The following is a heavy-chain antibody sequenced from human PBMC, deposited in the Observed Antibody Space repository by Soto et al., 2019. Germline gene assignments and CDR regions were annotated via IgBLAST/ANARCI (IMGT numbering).Heavy chain of an antibody. Sequence: QVQLQESGPGLVKPSGTLSLTCAVSSDSISSSNWWSWVRQPPGKGLEWIGEIYHSGSTNYNPSRKSRVTISVDKSKNQFSLKLSYVTAADTAVYYCAREYCSSTSCYYYMDVWGKGTTVIVSS. CDR3: AREYCSSTSCYYYMDV. V-gene: IGHV4-4*02. CDR1: SDSISSSNW. D-gene: IGHD2-2*01. CDR2: IYHSGST. J-gene: IGHJ6*03.